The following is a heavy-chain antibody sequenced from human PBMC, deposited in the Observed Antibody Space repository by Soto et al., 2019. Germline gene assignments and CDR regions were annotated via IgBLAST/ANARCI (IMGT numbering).Heavy chain of an antibody. CDR2: MNPNSGNT. Sequence: ASVKVSCKASGYTFTSYDINWVRQATGQGLEWMGWMNPNSGNTGYAQKFQGRVTMTRNTSISTAYMELSSLRSEDTAVYYCASTSQTVTIPPAYYMDVWGKGTTVTVSS. CDR3: ASTSQTVTIPPAYYMDV. J-gene: IGHJ6*03. D-gene: IGHD3-3*01. CDR1: GYTFTSYD. V-gene: IGHV1-8*01.